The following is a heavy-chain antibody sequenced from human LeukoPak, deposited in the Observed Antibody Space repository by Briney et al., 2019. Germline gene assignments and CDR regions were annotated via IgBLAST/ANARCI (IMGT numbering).Heavy chain of an antibody. Sequence: GGSLRLSCAVSGFTVRDHYMAWIRQAPGKGLQWISYISGGANDINYADSVRGRFTISRDNAKNSLYLQMSSLRAEDTAVYYCATGTQIRETAYWGQGTLVTVSS. CDR1: GFTVRDHY. D-gene: IGHD2-21*02. CDR3: ATGTQIRETAY. CDR2: ISGGANDI. V-gene: IGHV3-11*01. J-gene: IGHJ4*02.